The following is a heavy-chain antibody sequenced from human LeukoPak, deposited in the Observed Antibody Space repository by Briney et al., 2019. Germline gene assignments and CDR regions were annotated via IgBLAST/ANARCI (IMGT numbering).Heavy chain of an antibody. V-gene: IGHV1-2*02. D-gene: IGHD4-17*01. Sequence: ASVKVSCKASGYTFTGSHMHWVRQAPGQGLEWMGWINPNSGGTNYAQKFQGRVIMTRDTSISTAYMELSRLRSDDTAVYYCATLYGDYVRSDYWGQGTLVTVSS. CDR2: INPNSGGT. CDR3: ATLYGDYVRSDY. J-gene: IGHJ4*02. CDR1: GYTFTGSH.